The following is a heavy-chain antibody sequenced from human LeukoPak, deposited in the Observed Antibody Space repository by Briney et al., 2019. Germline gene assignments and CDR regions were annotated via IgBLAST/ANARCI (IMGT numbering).Heavy chain of an antibody. CDR3: ASRHSSGWYAVDY. J-gene: IGHJ4*02. CDR2: ISYDGNNK. CDR1: GFTFSSYA. D-gene: IGHD6-19*01. Sequence: TGGSPRLSCAASGFTFSSYAMHWVRQAPGKGLEWVAVISYDGNNKYYADSVKGRFTISRDNSKNTLYLQMNSLRVEDTAVYYCASRHSSGWYAVDYWGQGTLVTVSS. V-gene: IGHV3-30-3*01.